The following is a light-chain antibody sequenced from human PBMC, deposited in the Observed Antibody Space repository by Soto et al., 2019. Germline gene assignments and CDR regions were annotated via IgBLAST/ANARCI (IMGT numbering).Light chain of an antibody. CDR2: HAS. CDR3: QQYNKWPLT. Sequence: EIVMTQSPATLSVSPGERATLSCRASQRVSNNLAWYQQKPGQAPRLLIYHASTRATGIPARFSGSGSGTEFTLTISSLQSEYFAVYYCQQYNKWPLTFGGGTKVEIK. CDR1: QRVSNN. V-gene: IGKV3-15*01. J-gene: IGKJ4*01.